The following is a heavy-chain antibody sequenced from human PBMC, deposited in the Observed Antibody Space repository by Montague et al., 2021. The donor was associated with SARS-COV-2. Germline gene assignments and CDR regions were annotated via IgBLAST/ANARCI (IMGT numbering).Heavy chain of an antibody. Sequence: SETLSLTCAVYGGSFSGYYWSWIRQPPGKGLEWIGEINHSESTNYNPPLKSRVTISVDTSKNQFSLNLSSVTAADTAVYYCARARAAYILTGYYFDYWGQGTLVTVSS. CDR3: ARARAAYILTGYYFDY. CDR1: GGSFSGYY. D-gene: IGHD3-9*01. J-gene: IGHJ4*02. V-gene: IGHV4-34*01. CDR2: INHSEST.